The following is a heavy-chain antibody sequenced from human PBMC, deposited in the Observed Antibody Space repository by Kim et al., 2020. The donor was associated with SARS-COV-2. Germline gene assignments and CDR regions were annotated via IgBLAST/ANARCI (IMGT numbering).Heavy chain of an antibody. Sequence: GGSLRLSCAVSGFTFTSHGMHWVRQAPGKGLEWVAVIWYDGTNKYYEASVKGRFIISRDNSKNTLYLQMNSLRAEDTDVYYCARARNQLLFSPHYYGMDVWGQGTTVTISS. D-gene: IGHD3-10*01. V-gene: IGHV3-33*01. CDR3: ARARNQLLFSPHYYGMDV. CDR1: GFTFTSHG. CDR2: IWYDGTNK. J-gene: IGHJ6*02.